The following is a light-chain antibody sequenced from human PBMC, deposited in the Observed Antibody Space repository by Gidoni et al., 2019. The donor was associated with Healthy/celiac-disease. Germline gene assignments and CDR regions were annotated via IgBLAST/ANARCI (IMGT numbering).Light chain of an antibody. Sequence: QSALTPPASVSGSPGQSITIPCTGTSSDVGSYNLVSWYQQHPGKAPKLMIYAGSKRPSGVSNRFSGSKSGNTASLTISGLQAEDEADYYCGSDAGSSTFDVFGTGTKVTVL. J-gene: IGLJ1*01. CDR1: SSDVGSYNL. CDR2: AGS. V-gene: IGLV2-23*03. CDR3: GSDAGSSTFDV.